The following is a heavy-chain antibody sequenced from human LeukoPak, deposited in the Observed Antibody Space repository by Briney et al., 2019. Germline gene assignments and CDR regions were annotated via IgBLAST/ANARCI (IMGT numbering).Heavy chain of an antibody. Sequence: PGGCLRLSCSASVFTFSTYDMNWVRRVPGKGLGWVSSFTSTSHYIYSADSVRGRFTISRDNVKNSLYLQMNSLRAEDTAVYYCARYVGPNIAVAGSDYWGQGTLVTVSS. CDR2: FTSTSHYI. CDR3: ARYVGPNIAVAGSDY. V-gene: IGHV3-21*01. J-gene: IGHJ4*02. CDR1: VFTFSTYD. D-gene: IGHD6-19*01.